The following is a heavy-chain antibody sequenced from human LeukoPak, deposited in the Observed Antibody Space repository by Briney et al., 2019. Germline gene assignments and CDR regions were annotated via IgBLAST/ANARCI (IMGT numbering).Heavy chain of an antibody. J-gene: IGHJ3*02. CDR1: GFTFSSYA. D-gene: IGHD2-2*01. Sequence: GGSLRLSCAASGFTFSSYAMSWVRQAPGKGLEWVSAISGSGGSTYYADSVKGRFTISRDNSKNTLYLQMNSQRAEDTAVYYCAIRPYCSSTSCYLDAFDIWGQGTMVTVSS. CDR2: ISGSGGST. V-gene: IGHV3-23*01. CDR3: AIRPYCSSTSCYLDAFDI.